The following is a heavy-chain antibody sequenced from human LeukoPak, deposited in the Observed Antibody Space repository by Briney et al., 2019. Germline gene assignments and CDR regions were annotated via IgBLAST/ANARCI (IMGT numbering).Heavy chain of an antibody. CDR2: IYYSGST. CDR3: AAGTETNYFDY. V-gene: IGHV4-59*12. Sequence: SETLSLTCTVSGGSISSYYWSWIRQPPGKGLEWIGYIYYSGSTNYNPSLKSRVTISVDKSKNQFSLKLSSVTAADTAVYYCAAGTETNYFDYWGQGTLVTVSS. J-gene: IGHJ4*02. D-gene: IGHD6-13*01. CDR1: GGSISSYY.